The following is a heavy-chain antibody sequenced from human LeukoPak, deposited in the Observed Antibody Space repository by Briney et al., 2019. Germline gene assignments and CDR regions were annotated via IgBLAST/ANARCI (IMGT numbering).Heavy chain of an antibody. V-gene: IGHV3-9*01. CDR2: ISWNSGAI. J-gene: IGHJ4*02. CDR1: GFTFDDYA. CDR3: ARDNSIGLLDH. Sequence: PGGSLRLSCVASGFTFDDYAMHWVRQAPGKGLEWVSGISWNSGAIGYADSVKGRFTISRDNAKNSLHLQMNSLRTEDTALYYCARDNSIGLLDHWGQGTLVTVSS. D-gene: IGHD4-4*01.